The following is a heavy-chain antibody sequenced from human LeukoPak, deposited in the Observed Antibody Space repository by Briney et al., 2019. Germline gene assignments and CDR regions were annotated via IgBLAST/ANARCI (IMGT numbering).Heavy chain of an antibody. J-gene: IGHJ6*03. CDR3: ARTPVYYGSGSYYYYYMDV. D-gene: IGHD3-10*01. V-gene: IGHV4-59*12. CDR1: GGSISSYY. Sequence: PSETLSLTCTVSGGSISSYYWSWIRQPPGKGLEWIGYIYYRGSTNYKPSLKSRVTMSVDTSKNQFSLKLSSVTAADTAVYYCARTPVYYGSGSYYYYYMDVWGKGTTVTISS. CDR2: IYYRGST.